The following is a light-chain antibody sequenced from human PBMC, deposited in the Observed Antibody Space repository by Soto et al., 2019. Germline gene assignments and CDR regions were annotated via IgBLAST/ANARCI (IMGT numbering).Light chain of an antibody. V-gene: IGKV3-15*01. CDR2: GAS. J-gene: IGKJ1*01. CDR1: QSVSSN. CDR3: QQYNNWPPWT. Sequence: EIVMTQSPATLSVSPGERATLSCRASQSVSSNLAWYQQKPGQAPRLLIYGASTRATGIPARFSGSGSGTEVTLNISSLQSEDFAVYYCQQYNNWPPWTFGQGTKVELK.